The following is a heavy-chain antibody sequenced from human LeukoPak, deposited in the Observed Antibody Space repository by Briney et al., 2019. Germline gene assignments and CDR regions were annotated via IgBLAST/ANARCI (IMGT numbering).Heavy chain of an antibody. Sequence: SETLSLTCTVSGGSIRSSSYYWVWVRQPPGKGLEWIGTIYYSGSTYYNPSLKTRVTISVDTSKNQFSLNLSSVTAAATAVYCARSSGMVIHNWFDPWGQGILVTFSS. CDR3: ARSSGMVIHNWFDP. V-gene: IGHV4-39*01. CDR1: GGSIRSSSYY. J-gene: IGHJ5*02. D-gene: IGHD3-3*01. CDR2: IYYSGST.